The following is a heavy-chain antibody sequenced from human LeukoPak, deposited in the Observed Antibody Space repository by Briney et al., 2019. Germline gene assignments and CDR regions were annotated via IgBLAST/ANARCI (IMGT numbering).Heavy chain of an antibody. J-gene: IGHJ4*02. V-gene: IGHV4-39*01. CDR1: GGSISSSSDY. CDR3: ARQDRRGHNYGHDFDY. CDR2: IYHSGTT. Sequence: KASETLSLTCTVSGGSISSSSDYWGWVRQPPGKGLEWIGNIYHSGTTYYNPSLRSRVTISVDTSKNHFSLKLRSVTATDTAVYYCARQDRRGHNYGHDFDYWGQGTLVTVSS. D-gene: IGHD5-18*01.